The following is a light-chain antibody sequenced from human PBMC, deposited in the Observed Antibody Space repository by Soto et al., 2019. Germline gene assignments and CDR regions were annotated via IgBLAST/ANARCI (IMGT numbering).Light chain of an antibody. CDR1: SSDIGAYNY. CDR3: SSYTRSTALVA. CDR2: DVS. V-gene: IGLV2-14*03. J-gene: IGLJ2*01. Sequence: QSALTQPASVSGSPGQSITISCTGTSSDIGAYNYVSWYQQHPGKAPKLMIYDVSNRPSGVSNRFSGSKSGNTASLTISGIQADEDADSPSSSYTRSTALVAFGGGTQRT.